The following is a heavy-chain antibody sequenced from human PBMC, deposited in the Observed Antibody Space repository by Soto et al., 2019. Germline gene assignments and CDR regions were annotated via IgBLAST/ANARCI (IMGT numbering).Heavy chain of an antibody. CDR1: GGSISSSSYY. CDR2: IYYSGST. J-gene: IGHJ5*02. Sequence: SETLSLTCTVSGGSISSSSYYWGWIRQPPGKGLEWIGSIYYSGSTYYNPSLKSRVTISVDTSKNQFSLKLSSVTAADTAVYYCARHEGVTTDWFDPWGQGTLVTVSS. CDR3: ARHEGVTTDWFDP. V-gene: IGHV4-39*01. D-gene: IGHD4-4*01.